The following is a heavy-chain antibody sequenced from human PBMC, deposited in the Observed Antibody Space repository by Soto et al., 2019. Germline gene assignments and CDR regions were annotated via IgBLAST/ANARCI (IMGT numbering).Heavy chain of an antibody. Sequence: EVQLVESGGGLVKPGGSLRLSCAASGFTLSNTWTDWVRQAPGKGLEWVGRIKSEADGGTMDFAAPVKGRFTISRDDSKDTLYLQMNSLKIEDTGVYYCNTGPGDYSGYYEHDYWGQGTLVTVSS. D-gene: IGHD3-22*01. CDR3: NTGPGDYSGYYEHDY. CDR2: IKSEADGGTM. CDR1: GFTLSNTW. V-gene: IGHV3-15*07. J-gene: IGHJ4*02.